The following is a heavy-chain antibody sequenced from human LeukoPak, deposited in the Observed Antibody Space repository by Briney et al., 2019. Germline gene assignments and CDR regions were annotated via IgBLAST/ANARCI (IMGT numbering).Heavy chain of an antibody. CDR3: TTDTFGARDS. D-gene: IGHD3-10*01. J-gene: IGHJ4*02. CDR2: INEDGSST. V-gene: IGHV3-74*01. CDR1: GYTFSRYW. Sequence: PGGSLRLSCAASGYTFSRYWMHWVRQGPGKGLVWVSRINEDGSSTSYAESVRGRFTISRDNVKNTVYLQMNSLRAEDAAVYYCTTDTFGARDSWGQGTLVTVSS.